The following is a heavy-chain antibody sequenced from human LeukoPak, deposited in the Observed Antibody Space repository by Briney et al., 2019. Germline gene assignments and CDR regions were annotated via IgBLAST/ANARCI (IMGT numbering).Heavy chain of an antibody. J-gene: IGHJ5*02. CDR3: ARKGTRWADENWFDP. D-gene: IGHD1-26*01. V-gene: IGHV4-39*07. Sequence: SETLSLTCSVSGGSVDSNYYYWGWIRQPPGKGLEWIGSISYTGATHYSPSLESRVTISLDTSKNQFSLKLASVTAADTAVYYCARKGTRWADENWFDPCGQGSLVIVSS. CDR2: ISYTGAT. CDR1: GGSVDSNYYY.